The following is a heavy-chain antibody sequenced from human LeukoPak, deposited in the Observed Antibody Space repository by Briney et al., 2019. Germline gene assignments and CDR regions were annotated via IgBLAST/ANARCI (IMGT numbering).Heavy chain of an antibody. CDR1: GFTFSSYW. V-gene: IGHV3-7*01. CDR2: IKQDGSEK. D-gene: IGHD6-13*01. J-gene: IGHJ1*01. Sequence: GGSLRLSCAASGFTFSSYWMSWVRQAPGKGLEWVANIKQDGSEKYYVDSVKGRFTISRDNAKNSLYLQMNSLRAEDTAVCYCARVGTAAGGRAEYFQHWGQGTLVTVSS. CDR3: ARVGTAAGGRAEYFQH.